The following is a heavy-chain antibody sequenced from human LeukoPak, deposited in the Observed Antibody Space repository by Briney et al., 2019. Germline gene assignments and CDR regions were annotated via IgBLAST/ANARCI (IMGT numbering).Heavy chain of an antibody. CDR3: ARHELGSSGWQPGWFDP. CDR2: IYDSGNT. CDR1: GGSISTNNYY. D-gene: IGHD6-19*01. V-gene: IGHV4-39*01. Sequence: PSETLSLTCTVSGGSISTNNYYWGWIRQAPGKGLVGVVSIYDSGNTYYNPSLKTRVAISVDTAKNHISLMVSSVTAADTAVYYCARHELGSSGWQPGWFDPWGQGTLVTVSS. J-gene: IGHJ5*02.